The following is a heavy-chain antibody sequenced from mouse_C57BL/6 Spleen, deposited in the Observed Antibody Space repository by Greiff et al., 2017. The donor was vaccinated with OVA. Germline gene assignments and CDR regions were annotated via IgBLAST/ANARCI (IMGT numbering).Heavy chain of an antibody. CDR2: IDPSDSYT. CDR3: ARLVYGSSYDWYFDV. J-gene: IGHJ1*03. Sequence: QVQLQQPGAELVRPGTSVKLSCKASGYTFTSYWMHWVKQRPGQGLEWIGVIDPSDSYTNYNQKFKGKATLTVDTSTSTAYMQLSSLTSEDSAVYYCARLVYGSSYDWYFDVWGTGTTVTVSS. CDR1: GYTFTSYW. D-gene: IGHD1-1*01. V-gene: IGHV1-59*01.